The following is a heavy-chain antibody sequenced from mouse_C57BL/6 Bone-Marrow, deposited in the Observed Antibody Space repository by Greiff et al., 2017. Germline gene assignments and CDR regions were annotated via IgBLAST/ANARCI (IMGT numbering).Heavy chain of an antibody. CDR2: INPNNGGT. V-gene: IGHV1-26*01. CDR3: ARNPYYYGHAMDY. Sequence: VQLQQSGPELVKPGASVKISCKASGYTFTDYYMNWVKQSHGKSLEWIGDINPNNGGTSYNQKFKGKATLTVDKSSSTAYMELRSLTSEDSAVYYCARNPYYYGHAMDYRGQGTSVTVSS. D-gene: IGHD1-1*01. CDR1: GYTFTDYY. J-gene: IGHJ4*01.